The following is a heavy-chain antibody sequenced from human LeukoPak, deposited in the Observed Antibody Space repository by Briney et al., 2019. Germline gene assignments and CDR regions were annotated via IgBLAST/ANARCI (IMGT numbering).Heavy chain of an antibody. D-gene: IGHD3-3*01. CDR2: MYYSGSI. Sequence: SETLSLTCTVSVGSIRSYYCSWIRQPPGRGLERIGYMYYSGSINYNPSLKSRVTISEDMSKNQFSLKLRSVTAADPALYYCERRSTYHLIGEGGQGTLVSVSS. CDR3: ERRSTYHLIGE. J-gene: IGHJ4*02. V-gene: IGHV4-59*08. CDR1: VGSIRSYY.